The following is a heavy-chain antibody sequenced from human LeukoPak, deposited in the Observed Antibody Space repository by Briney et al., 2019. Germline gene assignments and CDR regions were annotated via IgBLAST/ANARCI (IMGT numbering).Heavy chain of an antibody. CDR3: ARDQGLTVTPYYYYYGMDV. J-gene: IGHJ6*02. Sequence: SETLSLTCSVSGGSISGYYWSWIRQPAGKGLEWIGRMDTSGSTDYNPSLKNRVTLSVDTSKNQFSLKLYAVTAADTAVYYCARDQGLTVTPYYYYYGMDVWGQGTTLTVSS. V-gene: IGHV4-4*07. CDR2: MDTSGST. CDR1: GGSISGYY. D-gene: IGHD4-17*01.